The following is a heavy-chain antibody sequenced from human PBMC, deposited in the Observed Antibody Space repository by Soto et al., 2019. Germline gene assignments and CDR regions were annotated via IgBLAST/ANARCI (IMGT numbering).Heavy chain of an antibody. CDR2: IYYSGST. CDR3: ARDGSGSSFYFDY. CDR1: GGSISSYY. D-gene: IGHD3-10*01. V-gene: IGHV4-59*01. J-gene: IGHJ4*02. Sequence: SETLSLTCTVSGGSISSYYWSWIRQPPGKGLEWIGYIYYSGSTNYNPSLKSRVTISVDTSKNQFSLKLSSVTAADTAVYYCARDGSGSSFYFDYWGQGTLVTVSS.